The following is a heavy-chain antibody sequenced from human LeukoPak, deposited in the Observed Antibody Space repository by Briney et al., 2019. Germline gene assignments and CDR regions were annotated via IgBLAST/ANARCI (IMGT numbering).Heavy chain of an antibody. D-gene: IGHD2-2*01. Sequence: PSETLSLTCAVYGGSFSGYYWSWIRQPPGKGLEWIGEINHSGSTNYNPSLKSRVTISVDTSKNQFSLKLSSVTAADTAVYYCARLRYLGYCSSTSCYPWGQGTLVTVSS. CDR1: GGSFSGYY. V-gene: IGHV4-34*01. J-gene: IGHJ5*02. CDR2: INHSGST. CDR3: ARLRYLGYCSSTSCYP.